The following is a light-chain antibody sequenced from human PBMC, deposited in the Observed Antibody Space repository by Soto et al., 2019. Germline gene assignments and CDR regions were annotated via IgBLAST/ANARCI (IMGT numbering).Light chain of an antibody. Sequence: DIVMTQSPGTLTLSQGQRATLSCRASQTVSSHYLAWCPKRHGQAPRLRSEGASPRAAGIHDRGSGRGEGKDFTRTITRLEPEDSAVDVGQQYTGPPTTVGQGTRLEIK. V-gene: IGKV3-20*01. CDR2: GAS. J-gene: IGKJ5*01. CDR3: QQYTGPPTT. CDR1: QTVSSHY.